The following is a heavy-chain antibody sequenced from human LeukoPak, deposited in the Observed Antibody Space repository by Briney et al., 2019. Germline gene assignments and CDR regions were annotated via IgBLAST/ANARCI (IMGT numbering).Heavy chain of an antibody. CDR1: GFTFSNDW. CDR2: IKSKIDGGAT. CDR3: TTGGNMFVAGTRAFDI. J-gene: IGHJ3*02. V-gene: IGHV3-15*07. D-gene: IGHD6-19*01. Sequence: KPGGSLRLSCAASGFTFSNDWMNWVRQAPGKGLEWVGRIKSKIDGGATDFAAPVKGRFTISRDDSKNTLYLQMNSLKTEDTAVYYCTTGGNMFVAGTRAFDIWGQGTMVTVSS.